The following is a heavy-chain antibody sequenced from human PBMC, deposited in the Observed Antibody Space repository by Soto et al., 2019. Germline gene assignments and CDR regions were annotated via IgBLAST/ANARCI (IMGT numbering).Heavy chain of an antibody. Sequence: GASVKVSWEDSGYGFGCYGISWVRQAPGQGLEWMGWINPSDGNRNFAQKFEDRVTMTTATSTNTVFLELRSLKSDDTAIYYCARDRLRGYDSSGFYSWGQGTMVTVS. CDR2: INPSDGNR. J-gene: IGHJ4*02. D-gene: IGHD3-22*01. CDR1: GYGFGCYG. CDR3: ARDRLRGYDSSGFYS. V-gene: IGHV1-18*01.